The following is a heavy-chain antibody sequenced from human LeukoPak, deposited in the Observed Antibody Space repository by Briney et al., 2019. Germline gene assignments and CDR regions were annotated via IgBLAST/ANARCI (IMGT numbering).Heavy chain of an antibody. CDR3: AESGYSYGNYFDY. J-gene: IGHJ4*02. CDR1: GGTFSSYA. V-gene: IGHV1-69*13. CDR2: IIPIFGTA. D-gene: IGHD5-18*01. Sequence: SVKVSCKASGGTFSSYAISWVRQAAGQGLEWMGGIIPIFGTANYAQKFQGRVTITADESTSTACMELSSLRSEDTAVYYCAESGYSYGNYFDYWGQGTLVTVSS.